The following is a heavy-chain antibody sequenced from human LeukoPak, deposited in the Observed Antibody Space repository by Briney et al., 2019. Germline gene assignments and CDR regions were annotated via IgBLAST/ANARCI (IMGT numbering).Heavy chain of an antibody. J-gene: IGHJ4*02. D-gene: IGHD3-22*01. CDR1: GGSISSGDYY. CDR3: ARALSLRTYYYGSSSYPPTDY. CDR2: IYYSGST. Sequence: PSETLSLTCTVSGGSISSGDYYWSWIRQPPGRGLEWIGYIYYSGSTYYNPSLKSRVTISVDTSKNQFSLKLSSVTAADTAVYYCARALSLRTYYYGSSSYPPTDYWGQGTLVTVSS. V-gene: IGHV4-30-4*01.